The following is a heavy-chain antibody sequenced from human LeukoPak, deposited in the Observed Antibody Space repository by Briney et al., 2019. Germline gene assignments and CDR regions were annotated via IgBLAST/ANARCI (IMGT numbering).Heavy chain of an antibody. D-gene: IGHD6-13*01. V-gene: IGHV3-23*01. CDR3: AKQNYIAAAGTTDY. J-gene: IGHJ4*02. CDR2: ISGSGDNT. Sequence: GGSLGLSCAASGFTFSSYAMSWVRQAPGKGLEWVSAISGSGDNTYYADSLKGRFTISRDNSKNTLDLQMNSLRAEDTAVYYCAKQNYIAAAGTTDYWGQGTLVTVSS. CDR1: GFTFSSYA.